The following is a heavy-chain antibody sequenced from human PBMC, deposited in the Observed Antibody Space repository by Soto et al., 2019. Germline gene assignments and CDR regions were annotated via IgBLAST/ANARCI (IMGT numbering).Heavy chain of an antibody. CDR2: IKPDGSEK. V-gene: IGHV3-7*01. J-gene: IGHJ4*02. CDR1: GFTFSSYW. CDR3: ARQQLVQREIY. D-gene: IGHD6-13*01. Sequence: EVQLVESGGGLVQPGGSLRLSCAASGFTFSSYWMSWVRQAPGKGLEWVANIKPDGSEKYYVDSVKGRFTISRDNAKNSLYLQMNSLRAEDTAVYYCARQQLVQREIYWGQGTLVTVSS.